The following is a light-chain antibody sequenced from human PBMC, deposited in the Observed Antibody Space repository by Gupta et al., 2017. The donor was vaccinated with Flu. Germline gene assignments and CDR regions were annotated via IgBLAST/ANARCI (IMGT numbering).Light chain of an antibody. CDR2: GAS. Sequence: IVLTLSPGTLSLSPGERATLSCRASQSVSSSYLAWYQQKPGQAPRLRIYGASSRATGIPDRFSGSGSGTDFTLTISRLEPEDFAVYDCQQYGSSPPITCGQGTRLEIK. CDR3: QQYGSSPPIT. J-gene: IGKJ5*01. CDR1: QSVSSSY. V-gene: IGKV3-20*01.